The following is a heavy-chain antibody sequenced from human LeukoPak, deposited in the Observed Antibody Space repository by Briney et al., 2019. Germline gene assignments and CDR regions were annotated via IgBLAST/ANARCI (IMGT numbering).Heavy chain of an antibody. J-gene: IGHJ6*03. CDR3: TRSSDFGGYYFYYYMDV. CDR1: GGSFSNNYN. V-gene: IGHV4-39*02. CDR2: LYYNGNT. Sequence: PSETLSLTCTVSGGSFSNNYNWDWIRQLPGKGLEWIGSLYYNGNTYYNPSLKSRLTISVDTSKSHFSLQLRSVTAEDTAVYFCTRSSDFGGYYFYYYMDVWGKGTTVSVSS. D-gene: IGHD4-23*01.